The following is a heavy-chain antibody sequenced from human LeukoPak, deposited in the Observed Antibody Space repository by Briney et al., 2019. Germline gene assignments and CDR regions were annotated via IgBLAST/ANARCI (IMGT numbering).Heavy chain of an antibody. V-gene: IGHV3-74*01. CDR2: INSDGSST. Sequence: GGSLRHSCAASGFTLSSSWMSWVRQAPGKGLVWVSRINSDGSSTNYADSVKGRFTISRDNAKNTLYLQMNSLRAEDTAVYYCARDGDYYYMDVWGKGTTVTVSS. D-gene: IGHD3-16*01. CDR1: GFTLSSSW. CDR3: ARDGDYYYMDV. J-gene: IGHJ6*03.